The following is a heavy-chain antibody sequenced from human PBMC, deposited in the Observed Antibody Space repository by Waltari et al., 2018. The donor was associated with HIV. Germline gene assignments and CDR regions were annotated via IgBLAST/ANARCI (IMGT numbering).Heavy chain of an antibody. CDR1: GGSFSGYY. CDR2: INHSGST. Sequence: QVQLQQWGAGLLKPSETLSLTCAVYGGSFSGYYWSWIRQPPGKGLEWIGEINHSGSTNYNPSLKSRVTISVDTSKNQFSLKLSSVTAADTAVYYCARLLWSGYYSYYGMDVWGQGTTVTVSS. D-gene: IGHD3-3*01. CDR3: ARLLWSGYYSYYGMDV. J-gene: IGHJ6*02. V-gene: IGHV4-34*01.